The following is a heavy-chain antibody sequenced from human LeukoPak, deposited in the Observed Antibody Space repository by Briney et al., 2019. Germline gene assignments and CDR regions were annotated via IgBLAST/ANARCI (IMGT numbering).Heavy chain of an antibody. CDR3: ARHITMVRGVITLRWFDP. CDR1: GYSFTSYW. CDR2: TDPSDSYT. Sequence: GESLRISCKGSGYSFTSYWISWVRQMPGKGLEWMGRTDPSDSYTNYSPSFQGHVTISADKSISTAYLQWSSLKASDTAMYYCARHITMVRGVITLRWFDPWGQGTLVTVSS. D-gene: IGHD3-10*01. J-gene: IGHJ5*02. V-gene: IGHV5-10-1*01.